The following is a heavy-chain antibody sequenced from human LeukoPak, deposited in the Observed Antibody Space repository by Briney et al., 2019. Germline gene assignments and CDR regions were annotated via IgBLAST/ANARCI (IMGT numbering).Heavy chain of an antibody. CDR1: GGSISSSNW. CDR2: IYHSGST. J-gene: IGHJ3*02. V-gene: IGHV4-4*02. D-gene: IGHD6-13*01. CDR3: ARERSSWYDGDAFDI. Sequence: SETLSLTCAVSGGSISSSNWWSWVRQPPGKGLEWIGEIYHSGSTNYNPSLKSRVTISVDKSMNHFSLKLSSVTAADTAVYYCARERSSWYDGDAFDIWGQGTMVTVSS.